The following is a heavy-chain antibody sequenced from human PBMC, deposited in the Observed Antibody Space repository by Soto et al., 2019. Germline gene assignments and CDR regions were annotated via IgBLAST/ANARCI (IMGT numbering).Heavy chain of an antibody. Sequence: ASVKVSCKASGYTFTSYAMHWVRQAPGQRLEWMGWINAGNGNTKYSQKFQGRVTITRDTSASTAYMELSSLRSEDTAVYYCARVIAAVGTGWFDPWGQGTLVTVSS. D-gene: IGHD6-13*01. CDR2: INAGNGNT. J-gene: IGHJ5*02. CDR1: GYTFTSYA. CDR3: ARVIAAVGTGWFDP. V-gene: IGHV1-3*01.